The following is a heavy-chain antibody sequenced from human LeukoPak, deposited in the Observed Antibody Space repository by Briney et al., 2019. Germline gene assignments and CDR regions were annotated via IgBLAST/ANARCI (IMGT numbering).Heavy chain of an antibody. CDR3: ARDFYYYGSGSYFDY. CDR2: ISAYNGNT. Sequence: ASVKVSCKASGYTFTSYGISWVRQAPGQGLEWMGWISAYNGNTNYAQKLQGRVTMTTDISTSTVYMELRSLRSDDTAVYYCARDFYYYGSGSYFDYWGQGTLVTVSS. D-gene: IGHD3-10*01. V-gene: IGHV1-18*01. CDR1: GYTFTSYG. J-gene: IGHJ4*02.